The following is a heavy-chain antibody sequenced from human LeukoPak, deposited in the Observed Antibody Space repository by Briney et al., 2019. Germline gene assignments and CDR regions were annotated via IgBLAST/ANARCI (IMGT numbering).Heavy chain of an antibody. J-gene: IGHJ4*02. D-gene: IGHD3-9*01. CDR2: INHSGST. V-gene: IGHV4-34*01. CDR1: GGSFSGYY. Sequence: SETLSLTCAVYGGSFSGYYWSWIRQPPGKGLEWIGEINHSGSTNYNPSLKSRVTISVDTSKNQFSLKLSSVTAADTAVYYCARESIGLRYFDWLLPPDYWGQGTLVTVSS. CDR3: ARESIGLRYFDWLLPPDY.